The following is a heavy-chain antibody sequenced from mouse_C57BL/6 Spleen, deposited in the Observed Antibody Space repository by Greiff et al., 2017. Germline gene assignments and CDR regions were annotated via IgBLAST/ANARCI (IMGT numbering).Heavy chain of an antibody. J-gene: IGHJ2*01. Sequence: QVQLQQSGAELVRPGASVTLSCKASGYTFTDYEMHWVKQTPVHGLEWIGAIDPETGGTAYNQKFKGKAILTADKSSSTAYMELRSLTSEDSAVYYCTSYCYGNLDCWGKGTTLTVSS. V-gene: IGHV1-15*01. CDR2: IDPETGGT. CDR1: GYTFTDYE. D-gene: IGHD2-1*01. CDR3: TSYCYGNLDC.